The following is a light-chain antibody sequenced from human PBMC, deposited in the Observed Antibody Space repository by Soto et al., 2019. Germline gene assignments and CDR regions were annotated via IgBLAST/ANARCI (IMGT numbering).Light chain of an antibody. Sequence: EIGLTQSPVTLSFSPGERATLSCRASQSVSSSYLAWYQQKPGQAPRLLIHGASSRATGIPDRFSGSGSGTDFTLTISRLEPEDFAVYYCQQYGSSPPITFGQGTRLEI. CDR1: QSVSSSY. CDR3: QQYGSSPPIT. J-gene: IGKJ5*01. V-gene: IGKV3-20*01. CDR2: GAS.